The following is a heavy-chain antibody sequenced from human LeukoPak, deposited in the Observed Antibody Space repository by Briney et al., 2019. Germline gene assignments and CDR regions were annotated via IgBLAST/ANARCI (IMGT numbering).Heavy chain of an antibody. CDR2: ISYDGSNK. CDR3: ARDTSGYRGY. Sequence: PGRSLRLSCAASGFTFGSYAMHWVRQAPGKGLEWVAVISYDGSNKYYADSVKGRFTISRDNSKNTLYLQMNSLRAEDTAVYHCARDTSGYRGYWGQGTLVTVSS. V-gene: IGHV3-30-3*01. D-gene: IGHD3-10*01. CDR1: GFTFGSYA. J-gene: IGHJ4*02.